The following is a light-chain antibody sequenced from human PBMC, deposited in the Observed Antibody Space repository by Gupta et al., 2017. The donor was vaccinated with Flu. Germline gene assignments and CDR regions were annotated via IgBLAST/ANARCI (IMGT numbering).Light chain of an antibody. Sequence: VKITCTLSSGRSGDANAWDQQHPEKGPRYLMKVNSEGSNSKGEVTPGRFAGYSAGAERYLTIASLQAEDEADYYCQTWGSGIWVFGGGTRLTVL. CDR2: VNSEGSN. CDR3: QTWGSGIWV. CDR1: SGRSGDA. J-gene: IGLJ3*02. V-gene: IGLV4-69*01.